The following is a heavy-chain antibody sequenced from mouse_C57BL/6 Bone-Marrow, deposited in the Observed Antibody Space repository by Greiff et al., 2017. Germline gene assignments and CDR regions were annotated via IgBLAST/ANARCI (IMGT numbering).Heavy chain of an antibody. D-gene: IGHD2-2*01. V-gene: IGHV1-69*01. J-gene: IGHJ4*01. Sequence: VQLQQPGAELVMPGASVKLSCKASGYTFTSYWMHWVKQRPGQGLEWIGEIDPSDSYTNYNQKFKGKSTLTVDKSSSTAYMQRSSLTSEASAVYYCAGVTTRYAMDYWGQGTSVTVSS. CDR3: AGVTTRYAMDY. CDR2: IDPSDSYT. CDR1: GYTFTSYW.